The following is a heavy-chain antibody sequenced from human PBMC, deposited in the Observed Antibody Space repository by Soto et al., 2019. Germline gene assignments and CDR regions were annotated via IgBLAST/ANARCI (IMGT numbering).Heavy chain of an antibody. CDR3: AKMRDDVVVPAAIVWFDP. Sequence: GGCLGLACAASGFTFSIYAVSVVRQAPGKGLERVSAITGSGDRRYYTDSVKGRFTIPRDNSKSTLYLQMNSLRAEDTAVYSCAKMRDDVVVPAAIVWFDPWGQGTLVTVSS. D-gene: IGHD2-2*01. CDR2: ITGSGDRR. CDR1: GFTFSIYA. J-gene: IGHJ5*02. V-gene: IGHV3-23*01.